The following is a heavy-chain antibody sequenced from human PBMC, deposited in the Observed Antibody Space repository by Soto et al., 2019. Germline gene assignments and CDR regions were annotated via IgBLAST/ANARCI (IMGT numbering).Heavy chain of an antibody. CDR3: TTDRQSRPAY. V-gene: IGHV3-15*07. Sequence: PGASLRLSCVASGFTFTDAWMNWVRQTPGKGLEWVGRIKSRADGGTTGYPEPVKGRFTISRDDSINTVYLQMNSLKIEDTGVYYCTTDRQSRPAYWGQGTLVTVSS. J-gene: IGHJ4*02. CDR1: GFTFTDAW. CDR2: IKSRADGGTT.